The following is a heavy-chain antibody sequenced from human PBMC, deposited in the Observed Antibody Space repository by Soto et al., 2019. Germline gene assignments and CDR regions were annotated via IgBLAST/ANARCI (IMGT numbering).Heavy chain of an antibody. Sequence: PSETLSLTCAVYGGSFSYYYWSWIRQPPGKGLEWIGEIYHSGSTNYNPSLKSRVTISVDKSKNQFSMKLSSVTAADTAVYYCARSPDSSGYYPRWYYYGMDVWGQGTTVTVSS. V-gene: IGHV4-34*01. CDR1: GGSFSYYY. D-gene: IGHD3-22*01. J-gene: IGHJ6*02. CDR2: IYHSGST. CDR3: ARSPDSSGYYPRWYYYGMDV.